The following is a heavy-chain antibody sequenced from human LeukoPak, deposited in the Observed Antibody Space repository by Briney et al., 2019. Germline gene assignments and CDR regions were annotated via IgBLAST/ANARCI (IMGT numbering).Heavy chain of an antibody. V-gene: IGHV1-2*02. Sequence: ASVKVSCKASRYTFTGYYMHWVRQAPGQGLEWMGWINPNSGGTNYAQKFQGRVTMTRDTSISTAYMELSRLRSDDTAVYYCARDSIAAAGTGIDPWGQGTLVTVSS. CDR2: INPNSGGT. CDR3: ARDSIAAAGTGIDP. D-gene: IGHD6-13*01. J-gene: IGHJ5*02. CDR1: RYTFTGYY.